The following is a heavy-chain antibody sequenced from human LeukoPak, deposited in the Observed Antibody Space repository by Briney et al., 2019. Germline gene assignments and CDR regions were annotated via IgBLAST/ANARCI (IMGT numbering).Heavy chain of an antibody. J-gene: IGHJ5*02. CDR1: GYTFTGYY. V-gene: IGHV1-2*02. Sequence: ASVKVSCKTSGYTFTGYYMHWVRQAPGQGLEWMGWINPNSGGTNYAQKFQGRVTMTRDTSISTAYMELSRLRPDDTAVYYCARTYQLLYGGLNWFDPWGQGTLVTVSS. CDR3: ARTYQLLYGGLNWFDP. D-gene: IGHD2-2*02. CDR2: INPNSGGT.